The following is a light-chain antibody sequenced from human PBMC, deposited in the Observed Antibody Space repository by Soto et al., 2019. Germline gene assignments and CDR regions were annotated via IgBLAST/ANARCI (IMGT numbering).Light chain of an antibody. CDR1: SRDVGAYIY. CDR3: GSYSDSDTKI. Sequence: QSALTQPASVSGSPGQSITISCGGTSRDVGAYIYVSWYQQYPGKAPKLIIYEVNNRPSGVSGRFSGSKSDTTAYLTISGLQAEDEADYYCGSYSDSDTKIFGTGTKLTVL. V-gene: IGLV2-14*03. J-gene: IGLJ1*01. CDR2: EVN.